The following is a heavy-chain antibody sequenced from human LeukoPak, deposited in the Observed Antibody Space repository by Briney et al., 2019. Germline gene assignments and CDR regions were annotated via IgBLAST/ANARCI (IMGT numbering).Heavy chain of an antibody. Sequence: ASVKVSCKASGYTFTSYAMHWVRQAPGQRLEWMGWINAGNGNTKYSQKFQGRVTITRDTSASTAYMELSSLRSEDTAVYYCARDMEYYYDSSGYYSSYYCGMDVWGQGTTVTVSS. J-gene: IGHJ6*02. CDR3: ARDMEYYYDSSGYYSSYYCGMDV. CDR1: GYTFTSYA. V-gene: IGHV1-3*01. CDR2: INAGNGNT. D-gene: IGHD3-22*01.